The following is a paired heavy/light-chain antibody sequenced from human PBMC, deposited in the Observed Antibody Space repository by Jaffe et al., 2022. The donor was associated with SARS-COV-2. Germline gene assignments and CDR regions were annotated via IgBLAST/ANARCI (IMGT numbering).Heavy chain of an antibody. CDR3: ARGQSTSGTYYSGTFDY. V-gene: IGHV1-46*01. CDR2: IDPSGDNM. D-gene: IGHD1-26*01. Sequence: QVQLVQSGAEVKKPGASVKVSCKASGYTFTRYYIHWVRRAPGQGLEWMGIIDPSGDNMSSAQKFQGRVTMTRDTSTSTVYMELSSLRSDDTAVYFCARGQSTSGTYYSGTFDYWGQGTLVTVSS. J-gene: IGHJ4*02. CDR1: GYTFTRYY.
Light chain of an antibody. CDR3: QVWARINGRPEAA. Sequence: SYVLTQPPAVSVAPGETARITCEGNNIGDRPVHWCQQKPGQAPVLVIYYDGDRPSGIPERFSGSNSGNTATLTINRVEAGDEADYYCQVWARINGRPEAAFGGGTKLTVL. V-gene: IGLV3-21*04. J-gene: IGLJ2*01. CDR2: YDG. CDR1: NIGDRP.